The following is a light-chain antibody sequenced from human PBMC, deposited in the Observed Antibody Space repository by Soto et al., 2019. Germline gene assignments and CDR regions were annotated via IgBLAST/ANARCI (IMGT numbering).Light chain of an antibody. V-gene: IGKV1-5*01. Sequence: DIQMTQSPSTLSASVGDRVSITCRASQSISAYLAWYHQKPGKAPKVLIYDASTLESGVPSRFSGSGSGTEFTITISRLQPDDLGTYYCQQYDSFSTFGQGTKLEI. CDR1: QSISAY. CDR3: QQYDSFST. J-gene: IGKJ2*01. CDR2: DAS.